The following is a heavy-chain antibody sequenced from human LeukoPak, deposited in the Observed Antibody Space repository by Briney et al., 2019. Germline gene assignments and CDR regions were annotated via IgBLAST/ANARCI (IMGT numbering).Heavy chain of an antibody. D-gene: IGHD2-2*01. J-gene: IGHJ6*02. Sequence: SVKVSCKASGGTFSSYAISWVRQAPGQGLEWMGRIIPILGIANYAQKFQGRVTITADKSTSTAYMELSSLRSEDTAVYYCARAMKYCSSTSRPTPYYYYAMYIWGQGTTVTVSS. CDR3: ARAMKYCSSTSRPTPYYYYAMYI. CDR1: GGTFSSYA. V-gene: IGHV1-69*04. CDR2: IIPILGIA.